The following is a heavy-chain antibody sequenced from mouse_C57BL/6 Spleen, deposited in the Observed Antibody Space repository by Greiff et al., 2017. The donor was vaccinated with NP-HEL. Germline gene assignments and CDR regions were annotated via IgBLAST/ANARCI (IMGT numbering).Heavy chain of an antibody. CDR3: ARGARDYSNYGAMDY. V-gene: IGHV1-7*01. Sequence: QVQLQQSGAELVKPGASVKLSCKASGYTFTSYWMHWVKQRPGQGLEWIGYINPSSGYTKYNQKFKDKATLTAEKSSSTAYMQLSSLTSEDSAVYYSARGARDYSNYGAMDYWGQGTSVTVSS. J-gene: IGHJ4*01. D-gene: IGHD2-5*01. CDR2: INPSSGYT. CDR1: GYTFTSYW.